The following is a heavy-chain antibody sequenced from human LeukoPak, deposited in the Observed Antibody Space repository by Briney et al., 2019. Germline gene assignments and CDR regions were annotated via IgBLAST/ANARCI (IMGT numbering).Heavy chain of an antibody. CDR3: ARDLIVVVGDVFDL. J-gene: IGHJ3*01. Sequence: GASVKVSCKVSGYTLTELSMHWVRQAPGKGLEWMGGFDPEDGETIYAQKFQGRVTMTEDTSTDTAYMELSSLRSEDTAVYYCARDLIVVVGDVFDLWGQGTMVTVSS. D-gene: IGHD3-22*01. CDR2: FDPEDGET. CDR1: GYTLTELS. V-gene: IGHV1-24*01.